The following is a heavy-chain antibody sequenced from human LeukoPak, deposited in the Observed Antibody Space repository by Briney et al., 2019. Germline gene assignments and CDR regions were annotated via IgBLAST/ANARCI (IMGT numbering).Heavy chain of an antibody. CDR1: GFTFSSYA. V-gene: IGHV3-74*01. CDR2: INNDGSYT. Sequence: PGGSLRLSCAASGFTFSSYAMSWVRQAPGKGLVWVSRINNDGSYTSYADSVKGRFTISRDNAKNALYLQMNSLRAEDTAVYYCARGGLELDYWGQGTLVTVSS. J-gene: IGHJ4*02. D-gene: IGHD1-7*01. CDR3: ARGGLELDY.